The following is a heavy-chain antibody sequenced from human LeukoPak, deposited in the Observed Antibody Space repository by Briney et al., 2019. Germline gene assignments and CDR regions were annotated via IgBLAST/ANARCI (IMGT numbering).Heavy chain of an antibody. CDR3: AKDRGWPIDY. V-gene: IGHV3-30*18. Sequence: GRSLRLSCAASGFTFSSYGMHWVRQAPGKGLEWVAVISYDGSNKYCADSVKGRFTISRDNSKNTLYLQMNSLRAEDTAVYYCAKDRGWPIDYWGQGTLVTVSS. J-gene: IGHJ4*02. CDR2: ISYDGSNK. D-gene: IGHD6-19*01. CDR1: GFTFSSYG.